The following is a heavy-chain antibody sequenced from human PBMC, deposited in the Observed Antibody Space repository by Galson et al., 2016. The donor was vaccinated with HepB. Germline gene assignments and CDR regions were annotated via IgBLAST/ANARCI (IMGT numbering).Heavy chain of an antibody. J-gene: IGHJ4*02. D-gene: IGHD5-12*01. Sequence: SLRLSCAASGFTFKNFGMTWVRQAPGKGLVWVSRINSDGSRRTYADSVKGRFTISRDNARNTLYLQMDSLRAEDTAVYYCARGGYDGYEIDYWGQGTLVSVSS. CDR1: GFTFKNFG. CDR3: ARGGYDGYEIDY. V-gene: IGHV3-74*01. CDR2: INSDGSRR.